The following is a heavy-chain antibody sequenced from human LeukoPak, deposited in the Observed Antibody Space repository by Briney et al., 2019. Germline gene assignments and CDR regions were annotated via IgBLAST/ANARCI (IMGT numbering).Heavy chain of an antibody. Sequence: GGSLRLSCAASGFTVSRNYMSWVRQAPGKGLEWVSSISSSSSYIYYADSVKGRFTISRDNAKNSLYLQMNSLRAEDMALYYCAKDTQSYSFDAFDIWGQGTMVTVSS. CDR2: ISSSSSYI. J-gene: IGHJ3*02. CDR3: AKDTQSYSFDAFDI. CDR1: GFTVSRNY. D-gene: IGHD5-18*01. V-gene: IGHV3-21*04.